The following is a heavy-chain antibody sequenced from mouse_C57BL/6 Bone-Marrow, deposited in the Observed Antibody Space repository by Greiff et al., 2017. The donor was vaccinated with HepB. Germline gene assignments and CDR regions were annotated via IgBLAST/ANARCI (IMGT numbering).Heavy chain of an antibody. CDR1: GFTFSSYG. Sequence: EVKLVESGGDLVKPGGSLKLSCAASGFTFSSYGMSWVRQTPDKRLEWVATISSGGSYTYYPDSVKGRFTISRDNAKNTLYLQMSSLKSEDTAMYYCARLDLPPMDYWGQGTSVTVSS. V-gene: IGHV5-6*01. D-gene: IGHD2-1*01. CDR3: ARLDLPPMDY. J-gene: IGHJ4*01. CDR2: ISSGGSYT.